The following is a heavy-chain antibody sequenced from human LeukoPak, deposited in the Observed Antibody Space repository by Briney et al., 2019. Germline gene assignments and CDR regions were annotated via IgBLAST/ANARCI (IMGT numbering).Heavy chain of an antibody. CDR2: ISAYNGNT. J-gene: IGHJ6*03. V-gene: IGHV1-18*01. CDR1: GYTFTSYG. CDR3: ARRADIVVVSSCYYYMDV. Sequence: ASVKVSCKASGYTFTSYGISWVRQAPGQGLEWMGWISAYNGNTNYAQKLQGRVTMTTDTSTSTTYMELRSLRSDDTAVYYCARRADIVVVSSCYYYMDVWGKGTTVTVSS. D-gene: IGHD2-2*01.